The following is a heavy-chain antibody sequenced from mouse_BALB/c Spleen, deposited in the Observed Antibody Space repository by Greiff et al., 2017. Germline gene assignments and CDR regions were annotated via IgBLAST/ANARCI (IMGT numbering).Heavy chain of an antibody. D-gene: IGHD2-2*01. Sequence: EVMLVESGGGLVQPKGSLKLSCAASGFTFNTYAMNWVRQAPGKGLEWVARIRSKSNNYATYYADSVKDRFTISRDDSQSMLYLQMNNLKTEDTAMYYCTRGGYDGGFAYWGQGTLVTVSA. CDR3: TRGGYDGGFAY. V-gene: IGHV10-1*02. CDR1: GFTFNTYA. J-gene: IGHJ3*01. CDR2: IRSKSNNYAT.